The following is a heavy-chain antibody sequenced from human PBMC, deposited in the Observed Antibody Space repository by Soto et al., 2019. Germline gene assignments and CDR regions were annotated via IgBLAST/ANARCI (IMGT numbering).Heavy chain of an antibody. CDR3: ATAHYYDSSGPDYYYGMDV. CDR1: GGTFSSYA. CDR2: VIPSFGTA. D-gene: IGHD3-22*01. J-gene: IGHJ6*02. V-gene: IGHV1-69*01. Sequence: QVQLVQSGAEVKKPGSSVKVSCKASGGTFSSYAISWVRQAPGQGLEWMGGVIPSFGTANYAQKFQGRVTITANESTSTSYMELSSLRSEDTAVYYCATAHYYDSSGPDYYYGMDVWGQGTTVTVSS.